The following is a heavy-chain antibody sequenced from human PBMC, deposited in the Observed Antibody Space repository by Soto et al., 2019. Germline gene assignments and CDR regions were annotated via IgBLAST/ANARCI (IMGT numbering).Heavy chain of an antibody. Sequence: QVQLQESGPGLVKPSQTLSLTCTVSGGSISSADYYWSWIRQPPGKGLEWIGYFHSSGATYKDPSHKGLVTISVDTSENQLSLKRASVTAADTAVYYCARIRFGGFDYWGHGTLVTVSS. CDR1: GGSISSADYY. J-gene: IGHJ4*01. CDR3: ARIRFGGFDY. CDR2: FHSSGAT. V-gene: IGHV4-30-4*01. D-gene: IGHD3-10*01.